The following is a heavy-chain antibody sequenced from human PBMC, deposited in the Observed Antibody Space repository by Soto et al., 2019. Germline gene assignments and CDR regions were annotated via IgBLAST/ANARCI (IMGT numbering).Heavy chain of an antibody. Sequence: SETLSLTCAVSGGSFSSASYSWSWIRQAPGKGLEWIGYIFSSGTTYYNPSLKSRLTMSLDTSQNQFSLRLASVTDADSAVYYCARVPSPFDYYYAMDVWGQGTTVTVSS. D-gene: IGHD3-16*01. CDR2: IFSSGTT. J-gene: IGHJ6*02. CDR1: GGSFSSASYS. CDR3: ARVPSPFDYYYAMDV. V-gene: IGHV4-30-4*01.